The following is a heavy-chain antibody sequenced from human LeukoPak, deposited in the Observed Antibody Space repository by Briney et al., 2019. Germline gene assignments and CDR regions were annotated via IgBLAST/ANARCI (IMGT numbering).Heavy chain of an antibody. V-gene: IGHV3-23*01. CDR2: ISGSGGST. Sequence: PGGPLRLSCAASGFTFSSYAMSWVRQALGKGLEWVSAISGSGGSTYYADSVKGRFTISRDNSKNTLYLQMNSLRAEDTAVYYCAKDPHLMVRTFDYWGQGTLVTVSS. CDR1: GFTFSSYA. D-gene: IGHD2-8*01. J-gene: IGHJ4*02. CDR3: AKDPHLMVRTFDY.